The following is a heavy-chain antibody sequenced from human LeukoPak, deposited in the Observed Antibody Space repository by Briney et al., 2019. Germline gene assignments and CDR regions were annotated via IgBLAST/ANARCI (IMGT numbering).Heavy chain of an antibody. Sequence: ASVKVSCKASGYTFTGYYMHWMRQAPGQGLEWMGWINPNSGGTNYAQKFQGRVTMTRDTSISTAYMELSRLRSDDTAVYYCARAGAGFYYGSGSPPDYWGQGTLVTVSS. J-gene: IGHJ4*02. CDR1: GYTFTGYY. CDR2: INPNSGGT. V-gene: IGHV1-2*02. CDR3: ARAGAGFYYGSGSPPDY. D-gene: IGHD3-10*01.